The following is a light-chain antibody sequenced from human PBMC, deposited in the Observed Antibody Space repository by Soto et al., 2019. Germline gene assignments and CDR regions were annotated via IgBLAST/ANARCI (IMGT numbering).Light chain of an antibody. CDR2: EVS. J-gene: IGLJ1*01. V-gene: IGLV2-14*01. CDR3: SSYTSSSIDYV. Sequence: QSALTQPASVSGSPGQSITISCTGTSSDVGGYNYVSWYQQHPGKAPKLMIYEVSNRPSGVSNRFSGSKSGNTASLTISGLQGEDEDDYNCSSYTSSSIDYVFGTGTKLTVL. CDR1: SSDVGGYNY.